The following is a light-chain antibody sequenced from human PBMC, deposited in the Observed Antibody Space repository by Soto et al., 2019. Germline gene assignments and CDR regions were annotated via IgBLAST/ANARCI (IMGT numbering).Light chain of an antibody. CDR1: QTVSTNY. CDR3: QQYGSSGT. Sequence: EILFTQSPGTLSLSPGESATLSCRASQTVSTNYLAWYQQKPGKAPRLLIYGASKRATGIPDRLSGSGSGTDFTLTIRRLEPEDFAVYYCQQYGSSGTFGQGTKVDIK. J-gene: IGKJ1*01. V-gene: IGKV3-20*01. CDR2: GAS.